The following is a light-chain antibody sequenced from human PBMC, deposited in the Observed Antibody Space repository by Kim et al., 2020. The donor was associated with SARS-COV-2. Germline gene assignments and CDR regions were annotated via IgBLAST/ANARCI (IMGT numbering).Light chain of an antibody. Sequence: SYELTQPPSVSVSPGQTASITCSGDKLGDKYACWYQQKPGQSPVLVIYQDSKRPSGIPERFSGSNSGNTATLTISGTQAMDEADYYCQAWDSLVFGGGT. V-gene: IGLV3-1*01. CDR2: QDS. CDR1: KLGDKY. J-gene: IGLJ2*01. CDR3: QAWDSLV.